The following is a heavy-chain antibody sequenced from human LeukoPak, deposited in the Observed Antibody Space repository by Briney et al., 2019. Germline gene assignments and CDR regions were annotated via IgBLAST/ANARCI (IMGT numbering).Heavy chain of an antibody. CDR1: GFTFNYAW. Sequence: GGSLRLSCAASGFTFNYAWMSWVRQVPGKGLEWVAVIWYDGSNKYYADSVKGRFTISRDISKNTLYLQMNSLRAEDTAVYYCARDGDDYVWGSYRNSNWFDPWGQGTLVTVSS. CDR2: IWYDGSNK. D-gene: IGHD3-16*02. V-gene: IGHV3-33*08. CDR3: ARDGDDYVWGSYRNSNWFDP. J-gene: IGHJ5*02.